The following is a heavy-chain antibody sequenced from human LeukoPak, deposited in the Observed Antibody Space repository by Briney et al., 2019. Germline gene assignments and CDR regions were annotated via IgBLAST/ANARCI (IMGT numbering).Heavy chain of an antibody. CDR1: GGTFSSYA. CDR2: IIPIFGTA. CDR3: ARSYDFENWFDP. V-gene: IGHV1-69*05. D-gene: IGHD3-3*01. Sequence: GASVKVSCKASGGTFSSYAISWVRQAPGQGLEWMGGIIPIFGTANYAQKFQGRVTITTDESTSTAYMELSSLRSEDTVVYYCARSYDFENWFDPWGQGTLVTVSS. J-gene: IGHJ5*02.